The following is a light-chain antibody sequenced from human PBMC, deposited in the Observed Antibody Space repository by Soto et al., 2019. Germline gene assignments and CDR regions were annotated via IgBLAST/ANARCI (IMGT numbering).Light chain of an antibody. J-gene: IGLJ1*01. CDR2: NVY. CDR3: SAYTVSRTYV. CDR1: SSDVGAYNF. V-gene: IGLV2-14*03. Sequence: QSALTQHASVSGSPGQSITISGTGTSSDVGAYNFVSWHQQHPGKAPKLMIYNVYDRPSGISYRFSGSKSGNTASLTISGLQGEDEADYYCSAYTVSRTYVFGTGTKVTVL.